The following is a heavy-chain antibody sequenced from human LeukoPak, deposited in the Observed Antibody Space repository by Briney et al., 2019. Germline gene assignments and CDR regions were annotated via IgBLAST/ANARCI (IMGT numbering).Heavy chain of an antibody. V-gene: IGHV4-39*01. Sequence: SETLSLTCAVYGGSFSGDYWGWIRQPPGKGLEWVGSIYYSGSTYYNPSLKSRVTISVDTSKNQFSLKLSSVTAADTAVYYCSRTRYDYWSDPYYYYGMDVWGQGTTVTVSS. CDR2: IYYSGST. J-gene: IGHJ6*02. CDR1: GGSFSGDY. D-gene: IGHD3/OR15-3a*01. CDR3: SRTRYDYWSDPYYYYGMDV.